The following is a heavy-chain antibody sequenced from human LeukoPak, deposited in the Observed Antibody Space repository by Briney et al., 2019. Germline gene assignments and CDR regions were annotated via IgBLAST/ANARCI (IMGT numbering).Heavy chain of an antibody. J-gene: IGHJ3*01. V-gene: IGHV4-34*01. CDR1: GGSLNGYY. D-gene: IGHD5-18*01. CDR3: ARENTAMVTTTFDL. CDR2: INHHGNV. Sequence: SETLSLTCGVYGGSLNGYYWSWIRQTPGKGLEWIGEINHHGNVNYNPSLKARLTISLDTFTNHFSLRLNSVSAADTAVYYCARENTAMVTTTFDLWGQGTMVTVSS.